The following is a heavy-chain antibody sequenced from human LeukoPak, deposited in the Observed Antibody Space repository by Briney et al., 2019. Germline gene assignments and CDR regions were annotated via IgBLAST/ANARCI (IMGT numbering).Heavy chain of an antibody. Sequence: PSQTLSLTCTVSGGSISSGSYYWSWIRQPAGKGLEWIGRIYTSGSTNYNPSLKSRVTISVDTSKNQFSLKLSSVTAADTAVYYCARGLRYFDWSNGDWFDPWGQGTLVTVSS. CDR1: GGSISSGSYY. V-gene: IGHV4-61*02. CDR3: ARGLRYFDWSNGDWFDP. D-gene: IGHD3-9*01. J-gene: IGHJ5*02. CDR2: IYTSGST.